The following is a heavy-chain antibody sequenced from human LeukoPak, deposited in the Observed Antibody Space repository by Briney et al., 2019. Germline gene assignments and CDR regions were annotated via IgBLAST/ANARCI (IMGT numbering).Heavy chain of an antibody. Sequence: ASVKVSCKASGYIFTGYYMHWVRQAPGQGLEWMGWINPNSGGTNYAQNFQGRVTMTRDTSISTAYMELSRLRSDDKAVYYCASLEGLGYDSSGSPTDHDAFDIWGQGTMVTVSS. CDR2: INPNSGGT. CDR3: ASLEGLGYDSSGSPTDHDAFDI. V-gene: IGHV1-2*02. CDR1: GYIFTGYY. D-gene: IGHD3-22*01. J-gene: IGHJ3*02.